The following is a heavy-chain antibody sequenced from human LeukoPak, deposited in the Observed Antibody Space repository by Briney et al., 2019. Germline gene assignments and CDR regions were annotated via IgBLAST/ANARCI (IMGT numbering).Heavy chain of an antibody. D-gene: IGHD3-22*01. V-gene: IGHV4-38-2*02. CDR1: GYSISSGYY. Sequence: SETLSLTCTVSGYSISSGYYWGWIRQPPGKGLEWIGSIYHSGSTYYNPSLKSRVTISVDTSKNQFSLKLSSVTAADTAVYYCARDGDSSGYYLYYFDYWGQGTLVTVSS. CDR3: ARDGDSSGYYLYYFDY. CDR2: IYHSGST. J-gene: IGHJ4*02.